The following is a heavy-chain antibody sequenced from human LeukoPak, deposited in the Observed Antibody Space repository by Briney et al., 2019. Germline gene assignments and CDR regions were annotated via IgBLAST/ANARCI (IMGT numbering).Heavy chain of an antibody. CDR2: VSPYNGDT. CDR3: ARDRQESLLSIYYFDY. D-gene: IGHD3-3*01. V-gene: IGHV1-18*01. J-gene: IGHJ4*02. CDR1: GYTFTRYG. Sequence: ASVKVSCKASGYTFTRYGISWVRQAPGQGLAPGQGLEWMGWVSPYNGDTNYAQKFQGRVTMTTDTSTSTAYMELRSLRPDDTAVYYCARDRQESLLSIYYFDYWGQGSLVTVSS.